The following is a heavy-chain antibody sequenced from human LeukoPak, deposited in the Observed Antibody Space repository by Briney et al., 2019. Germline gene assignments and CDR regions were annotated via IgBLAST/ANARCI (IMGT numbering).Heavy chain of an antibody. Sequence: GGSLRLSCAASVFTFSSYYMHWVRQAPGKGLVWVSRINSDGSSTTCADSVKGRFTISRDNAKNTLYLQMNSLRAEDTAVYHCARVPHCSSSSCYSWFDPWGQGTLVTVSS. D-gene: IGHD2-2*01. V-gene: IGHV3-74*03. CDR3: ARVPHCSSSSCYSWFDP. J-gene: IGHJ5*02. CDR2: INSDGSST. CDR1: VFTFSSYY.